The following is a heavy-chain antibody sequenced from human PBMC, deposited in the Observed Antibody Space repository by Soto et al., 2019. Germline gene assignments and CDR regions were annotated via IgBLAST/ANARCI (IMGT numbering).Heavy chain of an antibody. CDR1: GCSLSVSGMC. Sequence: SGPTLVNPTQTLTLTCTFSGCSLSVSGMCVSWIRQPPGKALEWLARIDWDDDKYYNTSLKTRLTISKDTSKNQVVLTMTNMDPVDTATYYCARTPTTYYYDSSGYHVVVDYWGQGTLVTVSS. CDR3: ARTPTTYYYDSSGYHVVVDY. CDR2: IDWDDDK. J-gene: IGHJ4*02. V-gene: IGHV2-70*11. D-gene: IGHD3-22*01.